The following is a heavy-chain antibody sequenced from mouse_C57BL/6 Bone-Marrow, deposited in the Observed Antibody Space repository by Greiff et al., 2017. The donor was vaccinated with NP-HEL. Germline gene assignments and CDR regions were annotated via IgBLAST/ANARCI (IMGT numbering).Heavy chain of an antibody. J-gene: IGHJ3*01. CDR1: GFTFSSYA. CDR3: AIYYYGKAWFAY. Sequence: EVQLQESGGGLVKPGGSLKLSCAASGFTFSSYAMSWVRQTPEKRLEWVATISDGGSYTYYPDNVKGRFTISRDNAKNNLYLQMSHLKSEDTAMYYCAIYYYGKAWFAYWGQGTLVTVSA. CDR2: ISDGGSYT. D-gene: IGHD1-1*01. V-gene: IGHV5-4*01.